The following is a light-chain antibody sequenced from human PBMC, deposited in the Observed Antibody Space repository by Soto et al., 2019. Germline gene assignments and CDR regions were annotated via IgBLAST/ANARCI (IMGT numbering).Light chain of an antibody. Sequence: EIVLTQSPGTLSLSPGERATLSCRASQSVSSSYLAWYQQKPGQAPRLLISGASSRATGITDRFSGSGSGTDLTLPLSILEPENCAVYYCQQYGNSPTITFGQGTRLQIK. CDR1: QSVSSSY. CDR2: GAS. J-gene: IGKJ5*01. CDR3: QQYGNSPTIT. V-gene: IGKV3-20*01.